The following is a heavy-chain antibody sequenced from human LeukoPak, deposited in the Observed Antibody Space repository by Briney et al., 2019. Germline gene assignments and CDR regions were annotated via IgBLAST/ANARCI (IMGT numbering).Heavy chain of an antibody. CDR3: AKKANYYFDY. J-gene: IGHJ4*02. CDR1: GFTFSSYG. CDR2: ISYDGSNK. Sequence: GGSLRLSCAASGFTFSSYGMHWVRQAPGKGLEWVEVISYDGSNKYYADSVKGRFTISRDNSKNTLYLQMNSLRAEDTAVYYCAKKANYYFDYWGQGTLVTVSS. V-gene: IGHV3-30*18.